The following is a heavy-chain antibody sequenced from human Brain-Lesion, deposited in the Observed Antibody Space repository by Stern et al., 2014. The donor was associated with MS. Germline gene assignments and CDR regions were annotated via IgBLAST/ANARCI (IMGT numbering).Heavy chain of an antibody. CDR2: IKAAGSEK. CDR1: GFSFINYC. V-gene: IGHV3-7*01. D-gene: IGHD3-3*01. Sequence: EEQLVESGGDLVQPGGSLRLSCVGSGFSFINYCLSWVRQAPGKGLEWVAHIKAAGSEKYYVDSVTGRFTISRDDAKNSLYLQMNSLRVEDTAVYYCARIDRGNYDFWSGGYYDYWFDSWGQGTLVTVSS. CDR3: ARIDRGNYDFWSGGYYDYWFDS. J-gene: IGHJ5*01.